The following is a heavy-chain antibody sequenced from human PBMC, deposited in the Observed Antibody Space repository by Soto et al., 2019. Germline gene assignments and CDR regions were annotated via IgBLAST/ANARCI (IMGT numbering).Heavy chain of an antibody. V-gene: IGHV3-23*01. CDR3: AKGLAWLVLYGFDY. J-gene: IGHJ4*02. D-gene: IGHD6-19*01. CDR1: GFTFSSYA. Sequence: EVQLLESGGGLVQPGGSLRLSCAASGFTFSSYAMSWVRQAPGKGLEWVSVISCSGGSTYYADSVKGRFTISRDNSKNTLYLQMNSLRAEDTAVYYCAKGLAWLVLYGFDYWGQGTLVTVSS. CDR2: ISCSGGST.